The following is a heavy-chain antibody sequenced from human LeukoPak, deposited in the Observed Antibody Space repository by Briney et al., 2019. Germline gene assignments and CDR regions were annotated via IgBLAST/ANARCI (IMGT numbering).Heavy chain of an antibody. V-gene: IGHV3-23*01. CDR2: VTGGGGST. Sequence: GGSLRLSCAASGFTFDSYAMNWVRQAPGKGLEWVSAVTGGGGSTYFADSVRGRFTISRDNSKKTLYLQMDSLTAEDTAVYFCAKDLRSAVGGYGGTFHYWGQGTLVSVSS. J-gene: IGHJ4*02. CDR3: AKDLRSAVGGYGGTFHY. D-gene: IGHD6-19*01. CDR1: GFTFDSYA.